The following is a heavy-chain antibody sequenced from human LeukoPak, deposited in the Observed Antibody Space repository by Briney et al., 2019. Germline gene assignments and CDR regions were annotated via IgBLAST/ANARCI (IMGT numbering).Heavy chain of an antibody. J-gene: IGHJ4*02. Sequence: SETLSLTCTVSGGSISNYHWSWIRQPAGKGLEWIGQIHTSGSTNYNPPLKSRVTMTIDTTEDQVSLTIRSVTAADTAFYYCARRDISSGWSFDYWGQGTLVTVSS. D-gene: IGHD6-19*01. CDR2: IHTSGST. CDR1: GGSISNYH. V-gene: IGHV4-4*07. CDR3: ARRDISSGWSFDY.